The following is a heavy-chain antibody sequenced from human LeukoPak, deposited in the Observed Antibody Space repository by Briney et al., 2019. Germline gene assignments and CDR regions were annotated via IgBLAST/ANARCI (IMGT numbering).Heavy chain of an antibody. V-gene: IGHV1-18*01. CDR3: ARKSGDYASGYGMDV. CDR1: GYTFTSYG. CDR2: ISAYNGST. Sequence: ASVKVSCKASGYTFTSYGISWVRQAPGQGLEWMGWISAYNGSTNYAQKLQGRVTMTTDTSTSTAYMELRSLRSDDTAVYYCARKSGDYASGYGMDVWGQGTTVTVSS. J-gene: IGHJ6*02. D-gene: IGHD4-17*01.